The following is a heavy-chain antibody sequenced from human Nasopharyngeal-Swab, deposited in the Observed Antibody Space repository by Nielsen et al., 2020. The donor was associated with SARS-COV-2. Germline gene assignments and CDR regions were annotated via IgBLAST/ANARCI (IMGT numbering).Heavy chain of an antibody. CDR1: GFTFDDYP. CDR3: AKDHDYVWDSYYFDY. D-gene: IGHD3-16*01. Sequence: SLKISCAASGFTFDDYPMHWVRQAPGEGLEWVSGITWNSGSMGYADSVKGRFTISRDNAKNSLYLQMNSLRAEDTAVYYCAKDHDYVWDSYYFDYWGQGTLVTVSS. V-gene: IGHV3-9*01. J-gene: IGHJ4*02. CDR2: ITWNSGSM.